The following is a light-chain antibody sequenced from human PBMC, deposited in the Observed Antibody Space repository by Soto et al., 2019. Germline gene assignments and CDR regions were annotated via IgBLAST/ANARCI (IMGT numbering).Light chain of an antibody. V-gene: IGLV2-11*01. CDR2: DVS. Sequence: QSALTQPRSVSGSPGQSVTISCTGTSSDVGDYNHVSWYQQHPGKAPKLIIYDVSDRPSGVSNRFSGSKSGNTASLTISGLQAEDEADYYCCSYAGGYTVLFGGGTKVTVL. J-gene: IGLJ2*01. CDR3: CSYAGGYTVL. CDR1: SSDVGDYNH.